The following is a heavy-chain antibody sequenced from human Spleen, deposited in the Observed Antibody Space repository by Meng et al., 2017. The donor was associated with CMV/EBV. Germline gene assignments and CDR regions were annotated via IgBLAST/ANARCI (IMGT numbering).Heavy chain of an antibody. CDR3: ARDFPRDSSGPYTSDY. J-gene: IGHJ4*02. D-gene: IGHD6-19*01. V-gene: IGHV1-2*02. CDR1: GYTFTGYY. CDR2: INPNSGGT. Sequence: ASVKVSCKASGYTFTGYYMHWVRQAPGQGLEWMGWINPNSGGTNYAQKFQGRVTMTRDTSISTAYMELSRLRSDDTAVYYCARDFPRDSSGPYTSDYWGQGTLVTVSS.